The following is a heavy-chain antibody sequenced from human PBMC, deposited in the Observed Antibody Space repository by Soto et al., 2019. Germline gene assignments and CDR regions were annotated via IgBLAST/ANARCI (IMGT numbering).Heavy chain of an antibody. D-gene: IGHD3-3*01. CDR1: GLTFRKYA. J-gene: IGHJ4*02. CDR3: AARNLEYYDSWSGYSLDY. Sequence: EVQLLESGGGLVQPGGSLRVSCTASGLTFRKYAMTWVRQAPGKGLEWVSAISGSGGSTHYADSVKGRFTISRDNSKNTLYLQMNSLRGEDTAVYYCAARNLEYYDSWSGYSLDYWGQGTLVTVSS. V-gene: IGHV3-23*01. CDR2: ISGSGGST.